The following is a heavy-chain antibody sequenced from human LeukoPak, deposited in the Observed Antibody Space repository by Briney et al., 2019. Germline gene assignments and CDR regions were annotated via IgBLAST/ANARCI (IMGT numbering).Heavy chain of an antibody. CDR1: GGSISSSSYY. J-gene: IGHJ4*02. CDR2: IYYSGST. CDR3: ASLGRRDCYNYNY. V-gene: IGHV4-39*01. Sequence: PSETLSLTCTVSGGSISSSSYYRGWIRQPPGKGLEWIGSIYYSGSTYYNPSLKSRVTISVDTSKNQFSLKLSSVTAADTAVYYCASLGRRDCYNYNYWGQGTLVTVSS. D-gene: IGHD5-24*01.